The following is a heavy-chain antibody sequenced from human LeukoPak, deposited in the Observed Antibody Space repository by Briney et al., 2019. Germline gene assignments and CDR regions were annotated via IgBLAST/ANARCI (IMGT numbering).Heavy chain of an antibody. Sequence: PSETLSLACTVSGGSISCSRYYWGWMRQPPGKGLEWIGSIHYSGSTYYNPTLKSRVTVSVDTSENQFSLKLSSVAAADTAVYFCVRTRLSDHIVPAAERADDARDMWVQGTMVTVSS. CDR1: GGSISCSRYY. CDR2: IHYSGST. D-gene: IGHD2-2*01. J-gene: IGHJ3*02. CDR3: VRTRLSDHIVPAAERADDARDM. V-gene: IGHV4-39*07.